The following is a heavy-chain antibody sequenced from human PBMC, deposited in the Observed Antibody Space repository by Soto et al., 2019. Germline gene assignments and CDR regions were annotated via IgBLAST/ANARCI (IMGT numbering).Heavy chain of an antibody. Sequence: SLTMCLTYSVADVSIRSAAYYWRWIRPHPGKGLEWIGYISHSGSTYYTPSLKSRVIISADTSKNQFSLNLTSVTAADTAVYYCAREYTYGSNFFDCWGQGALVTVSS. D-gene: IGHD5-18*01. J-gene: IGHJ4*02. CDR3: AREYTYGSNFFDC. CDR1: DVSIRSAAYY. CDR2: ISHSGST. V-gene: IGHV4-31*03.